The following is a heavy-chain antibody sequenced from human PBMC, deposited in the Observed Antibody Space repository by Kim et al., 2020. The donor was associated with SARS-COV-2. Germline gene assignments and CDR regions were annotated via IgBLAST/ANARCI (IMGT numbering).Heavy chain of an antibody. Sequence: GGSLRLSCAASGFTFSSYGMHWVRQAPGKGLEWVAVISYDGSNKYYADSVKGRFTISRDNSKNTLYLQMNSLRAEDTAVYYCAKAGGWQQLVTAHRYYYGMDVWGQGTTVTVSS. J-gene: IGHJ6*02. CDR2: ISYDGSNK. CDR3: AKAGGWQQLVTAHRYYYGMDV. D-gene: IGHD6-13*01. CDR1: GFTFSSYG. V-gene: IGHV3-30*18.